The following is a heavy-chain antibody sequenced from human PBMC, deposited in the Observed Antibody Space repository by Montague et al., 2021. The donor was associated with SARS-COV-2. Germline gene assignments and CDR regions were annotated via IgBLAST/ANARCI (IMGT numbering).Heavy chain of an antibody. D-gene: IGHD1-1*01. Sequence: SETLSLTCAVSGGSFSGYHWTWIRQSPGGGLEWIAHINYVGSTKYNPSLRSRVTISIDTSKNQFSLKLNSVTAADTAVYYCARGSPGYWGQGTLVTVSS. CDR1: GGSFSGYH. CDR3: ARGSPGY. V-gene: IGHV4-34*01. CDR2: INYVGST. J-gene: IGHJ4*02.